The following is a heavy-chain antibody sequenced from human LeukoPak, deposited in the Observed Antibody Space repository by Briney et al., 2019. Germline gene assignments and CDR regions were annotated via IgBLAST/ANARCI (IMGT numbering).Heavy chain of an antibody. CDR2: IYYSGST. V-gene: IGHV4-59*01. CDR3: ARVISVSLWFGELNWFDP. CDR1: GGSISSYY. D-gene: IGHD3-10*01. Sequence: PSETLSLTCTVSGGSISSYYWSWIRQPPGKGLEWIGYIYYSGSTNYNPSLKSRVTISVDTSMNQFSLKLSSVTAADTAVYYCARVISVSLWFGELNWFDPWGQGTLATVSS. J-gene: IGHJ5*02.